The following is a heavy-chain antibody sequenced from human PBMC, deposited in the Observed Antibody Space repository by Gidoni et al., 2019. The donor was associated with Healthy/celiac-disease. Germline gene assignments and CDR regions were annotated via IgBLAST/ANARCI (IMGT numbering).Heavy chain of an antibody. CDR3: ARDGPRDTAMAFYYYYGMDV. CDR2: ISRSGSTI. J-gene: IGHJ6*02. V-gene: IGHV3-11*01. CDR1: GFTFRDYY. Sequence: QVQLVESGGGLVKPGGSLGLYCAASGFTFRDYYMSWIRQAPGKGLEWVSYISRSGSTIYYADSVKGRFTISRDNAKNSLYLQMNSLRAEDTAVYYCARDGPRDTAMAFYYYYGMDVWGQGTTVTVSS. D-gene: IGHD5-18*01.